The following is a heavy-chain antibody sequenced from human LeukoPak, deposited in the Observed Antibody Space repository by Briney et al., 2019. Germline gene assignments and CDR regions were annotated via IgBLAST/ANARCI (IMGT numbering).Heavy chain of an antibody. CDR2: IRYDGSNK. Sequence: GGSLRLSCAASGFTFSSYGKHWVRQAPGKWLEWVAFIRYDGSNKYYADSMKGRFTISRDNSKNTLYLQMNSLRAEDTAVYYCALPGTTVTTGAFDIWGQGTMVTVSS. V-gene: IGHV3-30*02. CDR3: ALPGTTVTTGAFDI. CDR1: GFTFSSYG. J-gene: IGHJ3*02. D-gene: IGHD4-17*01.